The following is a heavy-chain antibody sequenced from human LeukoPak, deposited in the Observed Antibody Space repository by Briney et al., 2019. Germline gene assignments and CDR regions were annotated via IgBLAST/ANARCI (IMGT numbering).Heavy chain of an antibody. V-gene: IGHV3-30*03. CDR2: ISYDGSNK. J-gene: IGHJ6*03. CDR3: ASQPYFYYYMDV. CDR1: GFTFSSYG. Sequence: PGGSLRLSCAASGFTFSSYGMHWVRQAPGKGLEWVAVISYDGSNKYYADSVKGRFTISRDNSKNTLYLQMNSLRAEDTAVYYCASQPYFYYYMDVWGKGTTVTVSS.